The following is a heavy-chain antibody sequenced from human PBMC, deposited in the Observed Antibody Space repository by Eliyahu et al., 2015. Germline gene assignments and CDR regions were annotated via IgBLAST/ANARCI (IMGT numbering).Heavy chain of an antibody. CDR2: IXPMFGTA. V-gene: IGHV1-69*01. J-gene: IGHJ4*02. CDR3: AKEGGHYCSGRTCFLLY. D-gene: IGHD2-15*01. CDR1: GGSFSSYA. Sequence: QVQLVQSGAEVKKPGSSVKVSCKASGGSFSSYAISWVRQAPGQGLEWMGGIXPMFGTANYAQKFQGRVLITADESTSTAYMELSSLRSDDTAVYYCAKEGGHYCSGRTCFLLYWGPGTLLTVSS.